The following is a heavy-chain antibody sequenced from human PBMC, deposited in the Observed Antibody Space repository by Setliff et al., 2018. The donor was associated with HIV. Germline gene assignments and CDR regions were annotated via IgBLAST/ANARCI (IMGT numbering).Heavy chain of an antibody. CDR3: ARDPGVLRYFDWLLSHFDY. V-gene: IGHV4-59*12. CDR1: GGSISSYY. CDR2: IYYSGST. J-gene: IGHJ4*02. D-gene: IGHD3-9*01. Sequence: PSETLSLTCTVSGGSISSYYWSWIRQPPGKGLEWIGSIYYSGSTYYNPSLKSRVTISVDTSKNQFSLKLSSVTAADTAVYYCARDPGVLRYFDWLLSHFDYWGQGTLVTVSS.